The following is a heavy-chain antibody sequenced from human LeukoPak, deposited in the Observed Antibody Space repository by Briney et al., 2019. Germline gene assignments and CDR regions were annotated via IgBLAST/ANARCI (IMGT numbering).Heavy chain of an antibody. CDR2: VNGDGSST. Sequence: GGSLRLSCTASGFTFSTYWTHWVRQAPGRGLMWVSRVNGDGSSTVYADSVKGRFTISRDNAKNKLYLQMNSLRAEDTGVYYCTRDLSPAHFWGQGTLVTVSS. CDR1: GFTFSTYW. J-gene: IGHJ4*02. D-gene: IGHD2/OR15-2a*01. V-gene: IGHV3-74*01. CDR3: TRDLSPAHF.